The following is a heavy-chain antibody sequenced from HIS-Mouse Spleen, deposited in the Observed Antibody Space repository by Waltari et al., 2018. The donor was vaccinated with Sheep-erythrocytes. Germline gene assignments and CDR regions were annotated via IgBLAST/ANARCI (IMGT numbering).Heavy chain of an antibody. V-gene: IGHV4-39*07. D-gene: IGHD6-6*01. Sequence: QLQLQESGPGLVKPSETLSLTCTVSGCSISSSSYSWGWIRQTPGKGLEWIGSIYYSGSTYYNPSLKSRVTISVDTSKNQFSLKLSSVTAADTAVYYCARVSVAARFDYWGQGTLVTVSS. J-gene: IGHJ4*02. CDR3: ARVSVAARFDY. CDR2: IYYSGST. CDR1: GCSISSSSYS.